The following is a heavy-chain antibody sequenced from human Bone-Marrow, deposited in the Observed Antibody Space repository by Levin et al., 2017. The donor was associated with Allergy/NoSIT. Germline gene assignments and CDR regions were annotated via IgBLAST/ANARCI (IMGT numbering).Heavy chain of an antibody. D-gene: IGHD2-15*01. CDR1: GFTFSSSW. V-gene: IGHV3-74*01. CDR3: ARDLGYCTDGSCRNWFDP. J-gene: IGHJ5*02. Sequence: GGSLRLSCAASGFTFSSSWMHWVRQAPGKGLVWVSRINTDGSGTGYADSVKGRFTISRDNAKNTLYLQMNSLRAEDTAVYYCARDLGYCTDGSCRNWFDPWGQGTLVAVSA. CDR2: INTDGSGT.